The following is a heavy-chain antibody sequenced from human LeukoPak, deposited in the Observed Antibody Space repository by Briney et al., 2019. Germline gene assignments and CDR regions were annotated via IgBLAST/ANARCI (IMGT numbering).Heavy chain of an antibody. CDR1: GFTFSSYE. Sequence: SGGSLRLSCAASGFTFSSYEMNWIRQPPGKGLEWIGYIYYSGSTNYNPSLKSRVTISVDTSKNQFSLKLSSVTAADTAVYYCAREKGDYYGSGSVNWFDPWGQGTLVTVSS. J-gene: IGHJ5*02. V-gene: IGHV4-59*01. CDR2: IYYSGST. CDR3: AREKGDYYGSGSVNWFDP. D-gene: IGHD3-10*01.